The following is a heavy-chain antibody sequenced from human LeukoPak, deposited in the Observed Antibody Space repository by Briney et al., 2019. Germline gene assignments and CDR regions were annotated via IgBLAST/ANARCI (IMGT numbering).Heavy chain of an antibody. D-gene: IGHD3-22*01. Sequence: NPGGSLRLSCAASGFTFSDYYMSWIRQAPGKGLEWVSYISSSGSTIYYADSVKGRFTISRDNAKNSLYLQMNSLRAADTAVYYCARDNYDSSGYPPSYYYGMDVWGQGTTVTVSS. J-gene: IGHJ6*02. CDR3: ARDNYDSSGYPPSYYYGMDV. CDR1: GFTFSDYY. CDR2: ISSSGSTI. V-gene: IGHV3-11*01.